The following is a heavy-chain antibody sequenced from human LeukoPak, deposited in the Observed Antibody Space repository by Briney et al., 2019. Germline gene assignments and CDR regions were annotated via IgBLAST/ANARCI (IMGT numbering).Heavy chain of an antibody. V-gene: IGHV1-24*01. CDR2: FDPEDGET. CDR1: GYTLTELS. CDR3: ARDGSVTPGYFDY. D-gene: IGHD4-23*01. J-gene: IGHJ4*02. Sequence: ASVKVSCKVSGYTLTELSMHWVRQAPGKGLEWMGGFDPEDGETIYAQKFQGRVTMTEDTSTDTAYMELSRLRSDDTAVYYCARDGSVTPGYFDYWGQGTLVTVSS.